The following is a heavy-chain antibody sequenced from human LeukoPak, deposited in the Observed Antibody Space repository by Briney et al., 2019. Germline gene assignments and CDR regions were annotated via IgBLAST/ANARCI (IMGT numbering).Heavy chain of an antibody. J-gene: IGHJ4*02. CDR3: AKADYYDSSGYYYVDFDY. CDR1: GSGFIFSNYG. Sequence: GGSLRLSCAASGSGFIFSNYGMRWVRQAPGKGLEWVSAISGTGASTFYADSVKGRCIVSRDNPKKTVHLQMTNLRAEDTGVYYCAKADYYDSSGYYYVDFDYWGQGTLVTVSS. D-gene: IGHD3-22*01. CDR2: ISGTGAST. V-gene: IGHV3-23*01.